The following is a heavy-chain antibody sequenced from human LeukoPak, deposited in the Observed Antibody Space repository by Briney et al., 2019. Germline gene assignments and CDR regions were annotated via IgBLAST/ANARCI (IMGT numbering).Heavy chain of an antibody. V-gene: IGHV1-46*01. CDR1: GYTFTSYY. CDR3: TRGVQLERRYYNWFDP. Sequence: ASVKVSCKASGYTFTSYYIHWVRQAPGQGLDWMGMINPSRGSTSYPQKFQGGLTLTRDTSTRPVYMELSSLRSADPAVYYCTRGVQLERRYYNWFDPWGQGTLVTVSS. CDR2: INPSRGST. J-gene: IGHJ5*02. D-gene: IGHD1-1*01.